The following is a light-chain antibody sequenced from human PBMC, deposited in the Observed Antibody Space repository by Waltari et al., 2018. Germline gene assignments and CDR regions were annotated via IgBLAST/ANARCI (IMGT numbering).Light chain of an antibody. V-gene: IGLV4-69*01. CDR2: VTSDGSH. Sequence: QLVLTQSPSASASLGASVKLTCTLSSGLSSNVIAWLQQQPEKGPRDLMKVTSDGSHSKGDGIPDRFSGSSAGAERYRTISSLQSEDEADYYCQTGGHGTWVFGGGTKLTVL. CDR3: QTGGHGTWV. J-gene: IGLJ3*02. CDR1: SGLSSNV.